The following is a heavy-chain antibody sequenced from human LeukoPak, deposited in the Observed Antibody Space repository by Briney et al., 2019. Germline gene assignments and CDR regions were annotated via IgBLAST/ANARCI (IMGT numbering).Heavy chain of an antibody. Sequence: GGSLRLSCAASGFTFSSRWMSWVRQAPGGKGLEWVANINHDGSDKYYVDSVKGRFTISRDNAKNSLYLQMNSLRAEDTAVYYCARGWGAGYCSGKTCNLNWFDPWGKGTLVTVSS. D-gene: IGHD2-15*01. CDR1: GFTFSSRW. CDR2: INHDGSDK. V-gene: IGHV3-7*01. CDR3: ARGWGAGYCSGKTCNLNWFDP. J-gene: IGHJ5*02.